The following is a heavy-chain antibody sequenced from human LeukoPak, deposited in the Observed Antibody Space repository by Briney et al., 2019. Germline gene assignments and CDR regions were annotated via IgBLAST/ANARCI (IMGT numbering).Heavy chain of an antibody. J-gene: IGHJ5*02. Sequence: GASVKVSCKASGGTFSSYAISWVRPAPGQGLEWMGGIIPIFSTANYAQKFQGRVTITADESTSTAYMELSSLRSEDMAVYYCARVARFLEGGFDPWGQGTLVTVSS. CDR3: ARVARFLEGGFDP. D-gene: IGHD3-3*01. V-gene: IGHV1-69*13. CDR2: IIPIFSTA. CDR1: GGTFSSYA.